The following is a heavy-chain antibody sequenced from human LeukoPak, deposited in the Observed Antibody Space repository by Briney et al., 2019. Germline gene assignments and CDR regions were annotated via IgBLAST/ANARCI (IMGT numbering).Heavy chain of an antibody. J-gene: IGHJ4*02. D-gene: IGHD3-3*01. Sequence: ASVKVSCKASGYTFTSYVISWVRRSPGQGLEWMGWISAYNGNTNYAQKLQCRVTMTTDTSTSTAYMELRRLTSDAPAVYSCGRVRRSIGVVITAGYWGQGTLVTVSS. V-gene: IGHV1-18*01. CDR3: GRVRRSIGVVITAGY. CDR1: GYTFTSYV. CDR2: ISAYNGNT.